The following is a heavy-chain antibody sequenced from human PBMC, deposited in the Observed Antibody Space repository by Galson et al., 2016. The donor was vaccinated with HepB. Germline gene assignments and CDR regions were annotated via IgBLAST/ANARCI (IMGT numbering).Heavy chain of an antibody. CDR2: IKQDGSEK. J-gene: IGHJ3*02. Sequence: SLRLSCAASGFTFSSYSMTWVRQAPGKGLEWVANIKQDGSEKYYVDSVKGRFTISRDNAKNSLYLQMNSLRDEDTAVYYCARDGGVPGAAFVIWGQGTMVTVSS. D-gene: IGHD3-16*01. V-gene: IGHV3-7*01. CDR1: GFTFSSYS. CDR3: ARDGGVPGAAFVI.